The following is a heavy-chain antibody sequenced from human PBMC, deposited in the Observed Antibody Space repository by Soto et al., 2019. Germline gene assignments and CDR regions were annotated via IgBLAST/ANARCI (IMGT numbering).Heavy chain of an antibody. CDR2: IIPIFGTA. J-gene: IGHJ3*02. D-gene: IGHD5-12*01. CDR3: ARGIGLVRMATNRGLAAFDI. Sequence: SVKVSCKASGGTFSSYAISWVRQAPGQGLEWMGGIIPIFGTANYAQKFQGRVTITADKSTSTAYMELSSLRSEDAAVYYCARGIGLVRMATNRGLAAFDIWGQGTMVTVSS. V-gene: IGHV1-69*06. CDR1: GGTFSSYA.